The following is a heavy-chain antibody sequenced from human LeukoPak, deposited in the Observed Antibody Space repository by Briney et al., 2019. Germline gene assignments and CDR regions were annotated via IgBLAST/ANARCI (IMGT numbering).Heavy chain of an antibody. D-gene: IGHD1-1*01. Sequence: KPSETLSLTCTVSGGSISSYYWSWIRQPPGKGLEWIGYIYYSGSTNYNPSLKSRVTISADTSKNQFSLKLSSVTAADTAVYYCARDRTGNNWFDPWGQGTLVTVSS. V-gene: IGHV4-59*01. CDR2: IYYSGST. CDR1: GGSISSYY. J-gene: IGHJ5*02. CDR3: ARDRTGNNWFDP.